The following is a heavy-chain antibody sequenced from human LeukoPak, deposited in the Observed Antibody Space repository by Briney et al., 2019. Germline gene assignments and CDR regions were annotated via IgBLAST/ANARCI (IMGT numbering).Heavy chain of an antibody. V-gene: IGHV4-59*08. D-gene: IGHD3-22*01. J-gene: IGHJ2*01. CDR3: ARQGPGGYYDGSGYYVLYWYFDL. Sequence: SETLSLTCTVSGGSISSYHWNWIRQPPGKGLEWIGYIHYSGSTDYNPALKSRVTISVDTSKHQLSLKLSSVTAADTAVYYCARQGPGGYYDGSGYYVLYWYFDLWGRGTLVTVSS. CDR2: IHYSGST. CDR1: GGSISSYH.